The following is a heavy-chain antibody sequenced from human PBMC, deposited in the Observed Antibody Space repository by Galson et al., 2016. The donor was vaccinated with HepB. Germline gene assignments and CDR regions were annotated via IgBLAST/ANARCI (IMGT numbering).Heavy chain of an antibody. V-gene: IGHV3-30*03. Sequence: SLRLSCAGSGFIFSNYGMHWVRQAPGKGLEWVAADSMDGRRKFYADSVKGRFTISRDNSNNMLFLQMSSLTAEDTAVYYCARVPDDSGSYDNDAFDIWGQGTTVAVSS. CDR3: ARVPDDSGSYDNDAFDI. CDR2: DSMDGRRK. CDR1: GFIFSNYG. J-gene: IGHJ3*02. D-gene: IGHD1-26*01.